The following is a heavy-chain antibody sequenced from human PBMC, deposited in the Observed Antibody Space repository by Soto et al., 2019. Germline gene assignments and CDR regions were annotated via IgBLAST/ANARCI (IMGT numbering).Heavy chain of an antibody. D-gene: IGHD5-18*01. V-gene: IGHV3-33*01. CDR1: GFTFSSYG. CDR2: IWYDGSNK. Sequence: GGSLRLSCAASGFTFSSYGMHWVRQAPGKGLEWVAVIWYDGSNKYYADSVKGRFTISRDNSKNTLYLQMNSLRAEDTAVYYCARDRLIVDTAMARGYFDYWGQGTLVTVSS. CDR3: ARDRLIVDTAMARGYFDY. J-gene: IGHJ4*02.